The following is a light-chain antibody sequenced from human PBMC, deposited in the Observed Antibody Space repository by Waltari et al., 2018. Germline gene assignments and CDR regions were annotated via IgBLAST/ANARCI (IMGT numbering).Light chain of an antibody. Sequence: DILMPQYPESLAVYLGESATIHCKYSQSVLYSSNNKNHLAWYQPKPGHHPKLLIYWTSTRVSWVPDRFSGSVSETDFTLTISSLQAEDVEVYYCQHYYSPPWTFGQGTKVEIK. CDR3: QHYYSPPWT. CDR1: QSVLYSSNNKNH. V-gene: IGKV4-1*01. J-gene: IGKJ1*01. CDR2: WTS.